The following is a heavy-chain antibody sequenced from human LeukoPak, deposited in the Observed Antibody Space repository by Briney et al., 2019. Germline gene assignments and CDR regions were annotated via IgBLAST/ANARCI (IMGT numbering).Heavy chain of an antibody. V-gene: IGHV3-21*01. CDR1: GFTFSSYS. CDR3: ARGGICSSTSCYSFRRNWFDP. CDR2: ISSSSYI. J-gene: IGHJ5*02. Sequence: GGSLRLSCAASGFTFSSYSMNWVHQAPGKGLEWVSSISSSSYIYYADSVKGRFTISRDNTKNSLYLQMNSLRAEDTAVYYCARGGICSSTSCYSFRRNWFDPWGQGTLVTVSS. D-gene: IGHD2-2*01.